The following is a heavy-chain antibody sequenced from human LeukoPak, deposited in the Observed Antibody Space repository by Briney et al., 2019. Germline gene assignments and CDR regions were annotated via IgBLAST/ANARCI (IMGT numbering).Heavy chain of an antibody. CDR3: AKDLAFGYFDL. J-gene: IGHJ2*01. D-gene: IGHD3-10*01. CDR2: ISYDGNNK. CDR1: GFTFSGYG. Sequence: GGSLRLSCAASGFTFSGYGMLWVRQAPGKGLEWVAVISYDGNNKYYADSVKGRLTISRDNSKNTLYLQMNSLRPEDTAVYYCAKDLAFGYFDLWGRGTLVTVSS. V-gene: IGHV3-30*18.